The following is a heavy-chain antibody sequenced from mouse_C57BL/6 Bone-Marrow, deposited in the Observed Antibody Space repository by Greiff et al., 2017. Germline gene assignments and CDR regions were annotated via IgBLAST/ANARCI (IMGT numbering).Heavy chain of an antibody. Sequence: QVQLQQPGAELARPGTSVKLSCKAPGYTFTRYGMHWVKQRPGQGLAWIGVIYPSDSYTNYNQKFKGKATLTVDTSTSTAYMQLSSLTSEDSAVYSCASPLLLLAYWGQGTTLTVSS. V-gene: IGHV1-59*01. J-gene: IGHJ2*01. D-gene: IGHD1-1*01. CDR1: GYTFTRYG. CDR3: ASPLLLLAY. CDR2: IYPSDSYT.